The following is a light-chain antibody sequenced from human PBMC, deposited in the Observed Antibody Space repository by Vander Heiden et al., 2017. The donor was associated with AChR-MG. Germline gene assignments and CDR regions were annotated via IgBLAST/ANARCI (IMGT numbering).Light chain of an antibody. V-gene: IGLV3-27*01. CDR1: VLSFKY. CDR3: YATADNTVI. CDR2: KGT. Sequence: YDLTQPSSVSVSPGQTAKITCSGAVLSFKYARWFQQKPGTSHLLVIYKGTQRPSGIPGRFSGSSSGTTFTLTITGAQVDDEAYYFCYATADNTVIFGGGTRLTVL. J-gene: IGLJ2*01.